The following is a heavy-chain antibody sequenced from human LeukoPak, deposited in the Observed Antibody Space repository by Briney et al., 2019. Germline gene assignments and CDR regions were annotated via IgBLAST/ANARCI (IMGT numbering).Heavy chain of an antibody. CDR2: ISGSGGST. Sequence: GGSLRLSCAASGFTFSNAWMSWVRQAPGKGLEWVSAISGSGGSTYYADSVKGRFTVSRDNSKNTLYLQMNSLRAEDTAVYYCAKPQIAAASWFDPWGQGTLVTVSS. J-gene: IGHJ5*02. V-gene: IGHV3-23*01. CDR1: GFTFSNAW. CDR3: AKPQIAAASWFDP. D-gene: IGHD6-13*01.